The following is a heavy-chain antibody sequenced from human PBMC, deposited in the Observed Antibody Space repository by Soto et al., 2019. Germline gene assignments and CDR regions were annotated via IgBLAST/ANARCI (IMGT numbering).Heavy chain of an antibody. Sequence: GGSLRLSCAASGFTFSSYAMCWVRQAPGKGLEWVSAISGSGVSTYYADSVKGRFTISRDNSKNTLYLQMNSLRAEDTAVYYCAKSPGLFYYDSSCCYHYASSGQRTLVLVSA. CDR3: AKSPGLFYYDSSCCYHYAS. CDR2: ISGSGVST. CDR1: GFTFSSYA. D-gene: IGHD3-22*01. V-gene: IGHV3-23*01. J-gene: IGHJ5*01.